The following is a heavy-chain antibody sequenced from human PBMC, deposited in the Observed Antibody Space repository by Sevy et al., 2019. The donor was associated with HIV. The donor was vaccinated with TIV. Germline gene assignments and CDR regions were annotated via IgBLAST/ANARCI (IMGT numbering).Heavy chain of an antibody. J-gene: IGHJ3*02. CDR2: TYYRSEWLN. CDR3: ARESLWQWLVPDAFDI. V-gene: IGHV6-1*01. CDR1: GDSVSSNSAA. D-gene: IGHD6-19*01. Sequence: KQSQTLSLTCAISGDSVSSNSAAWNWIRQSPSRGLEWLGRTYYRSEWLNDYAVSVKSRITINPDTSKNQCSLQLNSVTPEDTVVYYCARESLWQWLVPDAFDIWGQGTMVTVSS.